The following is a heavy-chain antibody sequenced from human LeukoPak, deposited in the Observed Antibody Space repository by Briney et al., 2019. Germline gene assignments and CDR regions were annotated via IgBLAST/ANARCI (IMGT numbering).Heavy chain of an antibody. V-gene: IGHV1-2*06. CDR2: IHPYSGGS. CDR3: ASAVPAIVIPQNGFDI. Sequence: ASVKVSCKASGFTFNGYYVHWVRQAPGQGLEWMGRIHPYSGGSNSAQKFQGRVTMARDMSINTVYMELSGLRPDDTALYYCASAVPAIVIPQNGFDIWGPGTMVTVSS. CDR1: GFTFNGYY. D-gene: IGHD1-26*01. J-gene: IGHJ3*02.